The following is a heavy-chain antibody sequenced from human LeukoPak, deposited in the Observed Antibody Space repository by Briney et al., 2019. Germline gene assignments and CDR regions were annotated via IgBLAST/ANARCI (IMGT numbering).Heavy chain of an antibody. D-gene: IGHD2-15*01. Sequence: GGSLRLSCAASGFTFSSYAMSWVCQAPGKGLEWVSGISGSGDNTYYADSVKGRFTISRDNSKNTLYLQMNSLRAEDTAVYYCARDEAWSLDYWGQGTLVTVSS. J-gene: IGHJ4*02. CDR3: ARDEAWSLDY. CDR1: GFTFSSYA. CDR2: ISGSGDNT. V-gene: IGHV3-23*01.